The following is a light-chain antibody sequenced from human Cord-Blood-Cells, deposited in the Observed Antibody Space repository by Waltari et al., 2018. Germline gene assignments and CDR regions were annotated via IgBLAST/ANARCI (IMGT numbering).Light chain of an antibody. J-gene: IGKJ2*01. V-gene: IGKV3-20*01. Sequence: DIVLTQSPVTLSLSPGDRATLSCRASQSVSSSYLAWYQQKPGQAPMLLIYGASSRATGIPDRFSGSGSGTDFTLTISRLEPEDFAVYYCQQYGSSPYTFGQGTKLEIK. CDR3: QQYGSSPYT. CDR1: QSVSSSY. CDR2: GAS.